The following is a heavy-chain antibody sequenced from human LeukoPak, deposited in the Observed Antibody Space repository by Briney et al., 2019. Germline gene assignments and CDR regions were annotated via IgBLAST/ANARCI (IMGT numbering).Heavy chain of an antibody. CDR2: IIPFFGSV. D-gene: IGHD3-10*01. CDR3: ARGVDRVRYYYYYMDV. V-gene: IGHV1-69*06. J-gene: IGHJ6*03. Sequence: ASVKVSCKTSGGTFSNFAISWVRQAPGQGLEWMGGIIPFFGSVNYAQNFQGRVTITADKSTSTAYMDLSSLRSEDTAVYYCARGVDRVRYYYYYMDVWGKGTTVTISS. CDR1: GGTFSNFA.